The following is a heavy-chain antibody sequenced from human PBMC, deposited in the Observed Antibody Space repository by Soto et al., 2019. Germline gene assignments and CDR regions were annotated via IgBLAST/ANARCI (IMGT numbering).Heavy chain of an antibody. V-gene: IGHV4-59*08. CDR3: ARTVGIKFWSGYDY. CDR1: GGSISSYY. D-gene: IGHD3-3*01. Sequence: PSETLSLTCTVSGGSISSYYWSWIRQPPGKGLEWIGYIYYSGSTNYNPSLKSRVTISVDTSKNQFSLKLSSVTAADTAVYYCARTVGIKFWSGYDYWGQGTLVTSPQ. CDR2: IYYSGST. J-gene: IGHJ4*02.